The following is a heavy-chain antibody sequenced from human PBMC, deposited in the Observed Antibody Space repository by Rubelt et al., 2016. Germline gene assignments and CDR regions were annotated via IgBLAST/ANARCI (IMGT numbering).Heavy chain of an antibody. CDR3: ANSTTSAYYYYYYYMDV. J-gene: IGHJ6*03. V-gene: IGHV2-5*02. CDR1: GFSLSTSGVG. Sequence: QLTLKESGPTLVKPTQTLTLTCTFSGFSLSTSGVGVGWIRQPPGKALEWLALIYWDDDKRYSPSLKSRLTITKDTSKNQVVLTMTNMDPVDTATYDCANSTTSAYYYYYYYMDVWGKGTTVTVSS. D-gene: IGHD1-14*01. CDR2: IYWDDDK.